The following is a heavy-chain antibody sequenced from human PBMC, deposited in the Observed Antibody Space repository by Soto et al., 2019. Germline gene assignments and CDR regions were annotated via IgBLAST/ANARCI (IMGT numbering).Heavy chain of an antibody. J-gene: IGHJ4*02. D-gene: IGHD6-13*01. Sequence: QVQLVESGGGVVQPGRSLRLSCAASGFTFSSYGMHWVRQAPGKGLEWVAVISYDGSNKYYADSVKGRFTISRDNSKNALYLQMDSLRAEDTAVYYCAKDLEDSSRWYFDYWGQGSLVTVSS. V-gene: IGHV3-30*18. CDR1: GFTFSSYG. CDR2: ISYDGSNK. CDR3: AKDLEDSSRWYFDY.